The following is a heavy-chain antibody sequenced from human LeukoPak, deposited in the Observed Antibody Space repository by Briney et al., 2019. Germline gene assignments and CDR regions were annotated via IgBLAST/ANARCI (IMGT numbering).Heavy chain of an antibody. V-gene: IGHV1-69*05. CDR3: ARDRSPNCSGGSCYSDLDY. D-gene: IGHD2-15*01. CDR1: GGTFSSYA. Sequence: ASVKVSCKASGGTFSSYAISWVRQAPGQGLEWMGGIIPIFGTANYAQKFQGRVTITTDESTSTAYMELSGLRSEDTAVYYCARDRSPNCSGGSCYSDLDYWGQGTLVTVSS. J-gene: IGHJ4*02. CDR2: IIPIFGTA.